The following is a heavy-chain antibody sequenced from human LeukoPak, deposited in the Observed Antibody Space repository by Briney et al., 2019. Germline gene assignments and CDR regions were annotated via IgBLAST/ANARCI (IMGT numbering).Heavy chain of an antibody. CDR3: ARDRDYSFDY. CDR2: IGSGSSTI. V-gene: IGHV3-48*02. J-gene: IGHJ4*02. CDR1: GFTFSTYS. Sequence: PGGSLRLSCAASGFTFSTYSMNWVRQAPGKGLEWVSYIGSGSSTIYYADSVKGRFTISRDNAKNSLYLQMNTLRDEDTAVYYCARDRDYSFDYWGQGTLVTVSS.